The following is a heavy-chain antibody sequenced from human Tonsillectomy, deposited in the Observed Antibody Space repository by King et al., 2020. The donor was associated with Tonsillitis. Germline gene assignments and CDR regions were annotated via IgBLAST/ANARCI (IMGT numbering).Heavy chain of an antibody. CDR1: GYIFTSYG. J-gene: IGHJ2*01. D-gene: IGHD2-21*01. Sequence: QLVQSGAEVKKPGASVKVSCKASGYIFTSYGISWVRQAPGQGLEWMGWISAYNSNTNYAQKLQGRVTMTTDTSTNTAYMELRSLRSDDTAVDYCARDRPYCGGDCFHWYFDLWGRGTLVTVSS. CDR3: ARDRPYCGGDCFHWYFDL. CDR2: ISAYNSNT. V-gene: IGHV1-18*01.